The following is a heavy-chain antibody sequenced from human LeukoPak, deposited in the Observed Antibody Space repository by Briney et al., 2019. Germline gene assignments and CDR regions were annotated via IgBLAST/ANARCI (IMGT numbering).Heavy chain of an antibody. V-gene: IGHV3-9*01. CDR2: ISWNSGSI. J-gene: IGHJ6*02. CDR1: GFTFDDYA. D-gene: IGHD3-10*01. CDR3: AKDGVRGVWYYGMDV. Sequence: GGSLRLSCAASGFTFDDYAMHWVRQAPGKGLEWVSGISWNSGSIGYADSVKGRFTISRDNAKNSLYLQMNSLRPEDTALYYCAKDGVRGVWYYGMDVWGQGTTVTVSS.